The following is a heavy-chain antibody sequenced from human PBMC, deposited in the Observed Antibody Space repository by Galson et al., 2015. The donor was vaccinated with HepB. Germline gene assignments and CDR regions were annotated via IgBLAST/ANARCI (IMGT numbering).Heavy chain of an antibody. CDR2: VSWDSGDR. CDR1: GFSFDDYA. Sequence: SLRLSCAASGFSFDDYAIHWVRQAPGRGLEWVAGVSWDSGDRDYADSVKGRFTISRDNSKNSVVLQMNSLRPEDTAFYYCAKNSHSPASWHFDLWGRGTLVTVSP. V-gene: IGHV3-9*01. CDR3: AKNSHSPASWHFDL. D-gene: IGHD1-26*01. J-gene: IGHJ2*01.